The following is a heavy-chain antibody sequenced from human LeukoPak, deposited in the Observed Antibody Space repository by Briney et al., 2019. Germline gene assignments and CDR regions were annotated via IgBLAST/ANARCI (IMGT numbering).Heavy chain of an antibody. CDR2: IRYDGSNK. J-gene: IGHJ5*02. V-gene: IGHV3-30*02. CDR1: GFSFSNFG. Sequence: PGGSLRLSCAASGFSFSNFGMHWVRQSPGKGLDWVAFIRYDGSNKYYADSVKGRFTISRDNSKNTLYLQMDSLRPEDTAVYYCVKAGYCSTTTCYNENWFDPWGQGTQVTVSS. CDR3: VKAGYCSTTTCYNENWFDP. D-gene: IGHD2-2*02.